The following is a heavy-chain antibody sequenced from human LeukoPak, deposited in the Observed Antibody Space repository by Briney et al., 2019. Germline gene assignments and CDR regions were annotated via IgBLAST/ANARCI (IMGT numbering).Heavy chain of an antibody. D-gene: IGHD3-22*01. Sequence: PGRSLRLSCAASGFTFSSYGMHWVRQAPGKGLEWVAVISYDGSNKYYADSVKGRFTISRDNSKNTLYLQMNSLRAEDTAVYYCAKDQYPRTYYYDSSGSPRDYWGQGTLATVSS. CDR3: AKDQYPRTYYYDSSGSPRDY. CDR2: ISYDGSNK. CDR1: GFTFSSYG. J-gene: IGHJ4*02. V-gene: IGHV3-30*18.